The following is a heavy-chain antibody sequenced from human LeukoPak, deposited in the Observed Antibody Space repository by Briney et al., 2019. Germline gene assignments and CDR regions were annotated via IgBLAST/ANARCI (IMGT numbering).Heavy chain of an antibody. J-gene: IGHJ4*02. Sequence: ASVTVSCRASGYTFTSYYMHWVRQAPGQGLEWMGIINPSGGSTSYAQKFQGRVTMTRDMSTSTVYMELSSLRSEDTAVYYCARVGGVVTHLGYWGQGTLVTVSS. CDR3: ARVGGVVTHLGY. D-gene: IGHD3-3*01. CDR1: GYTFTSYY. CDR2: INPSGGST. V-gene: IGHV1-46*01.